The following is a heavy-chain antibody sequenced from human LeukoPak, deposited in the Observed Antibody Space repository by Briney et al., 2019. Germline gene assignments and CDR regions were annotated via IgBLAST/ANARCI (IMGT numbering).Heavy chain of an antibody. V-gene: IGHV3-30-3*01. CDR1: GFTFSSYA. CDR2: ISYDGSNK. J-gene: IGHJ6*02. Sequence: PGGSLRLSCAASGFTFSSYAMHWVRQAPGKGLKWVAVISYDGSNKYYADSVKGRFTISRDNSKNTLYLQMNSLRAEDTAVYYCARGRVYYDFWSGSPGAYGMDVWGQGTTVTVSS. CDR3: ARGRVYYDFWSGSPGAYGMDV. D-gene: IGHD3-3*01.